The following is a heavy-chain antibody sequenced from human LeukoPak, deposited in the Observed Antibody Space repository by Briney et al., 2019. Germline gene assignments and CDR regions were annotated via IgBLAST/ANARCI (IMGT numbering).Heavy chain of an antibody. Sequence: PGGSLRLSCAASGFTFDNYAMHWVRRAPGKGLEWVSGITWNSGNIGYADSVKGRFTISRDNAKNSLYLQINSLRAEDTALYYCTKDRARTLNAFDVWGQGTMVTVSS. J-gene: IGHJ3*01. D-gene: IGHD1-14*01. CDR2: ITWNSGNI. V-gene: IGHV3-9*01. CDR3: TKDRARTLNAFDV. CDR1: GFTFDNYA.